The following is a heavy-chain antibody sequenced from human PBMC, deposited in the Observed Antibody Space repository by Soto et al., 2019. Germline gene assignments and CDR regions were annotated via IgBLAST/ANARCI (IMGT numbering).Heavy chain of an antibody. CDR1: GFPLSTYG. CDR2: ITGTGGNT. CDR3: ARIQGYCYGLDV. V-gene: IGHV3-23*01. Sequence: EVQLLESGGGLVQPGGSLRLSCAASGFPLSTYGMTWVRQAPGKGLEWVSAITGTGGNTYYVDSVKGRFTSSRDNSKNMLYLQLKSLRVGYRAVNYCARIQGYCYGLDVCGQGTTVIVSS. J-gene: IGHJ6*02.